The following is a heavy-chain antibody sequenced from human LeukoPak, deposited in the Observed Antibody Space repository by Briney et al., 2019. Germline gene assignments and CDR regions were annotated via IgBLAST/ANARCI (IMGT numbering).Heavy chain of an antibody. CDR1: GFTFSSYA. Sequence: GGSLRLSCAASGFTFSSYAMHWVRQAPGKGLEWVAVISYDGSNKYYADSVKGRFTISRDNSKNTLYLQMNSLRAEDTAVYYCARGDCTNGVCHTNYYYYYGMDVWGQGTTVTVSS. J-gene: IGHJ6*02. D-gene: IGHD2-8*01. CDR3: ARGDCTNGVCHTNYYYYYGMDV. CDR2: ISYDGSNK. V-gene: IGHV3-30-3*01.